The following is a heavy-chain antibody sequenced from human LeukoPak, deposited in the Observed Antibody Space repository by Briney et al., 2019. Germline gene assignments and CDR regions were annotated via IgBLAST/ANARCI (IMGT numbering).Heavy chain of an antibody. CDR2: IYYSGST. V-gene: IGHV4-39*01. CDR1: GASLSSSSYY. CDR3: ARQGDGGRAFDY. D-gene: IGHD3-16*01. J-gene: IGHJ4*02. Sequence: SETLSLTCTVSGASLSSSSYYWGWIRQPPGKGLEWIGTIYYSGSTYYNPSLKSRVTISVDTSKNQFSLKLSSVTAADTAVYYCARQGDGGRAFDYWGQGTLVTVSS.